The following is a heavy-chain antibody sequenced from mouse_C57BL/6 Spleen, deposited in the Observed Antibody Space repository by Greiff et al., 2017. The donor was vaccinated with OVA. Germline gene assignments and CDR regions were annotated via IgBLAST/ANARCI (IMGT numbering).Heavy chain of an antibody. CDR2: INPSSGYT. J-gene: IGHJ3*01. Sequence: QVQLQQSGAELARPGASVKMSCKASGYTFTSYTMHWVKQRPGQGLEWIGYINPSSGYTKYNQKFKDKATLTADKSSSTAYMQLSSLTSEDSAVYYCASPTLGLFAYWGQGTLVTVSA. CDR1: GYTFTSYT. V-gene: IGHV1-4*01. D-gene: IGHD6-1*01. CDR3: ASPTLGLFAY.